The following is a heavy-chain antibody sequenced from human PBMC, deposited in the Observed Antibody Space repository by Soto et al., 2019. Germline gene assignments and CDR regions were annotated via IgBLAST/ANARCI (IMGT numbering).Heavy chain of an antibody. J-gene: IGHJ4*02. CDR2: ISYDGSNK. Sequence: GGSLRLSCAASGFTFSSYAMHWVRQAPGKGLEWVAVISYDGSNKYYADSVKGRFTISRDNSKNTLYLQMNSLRAEDTAVYYCERGGGVLWGHYYFDYWGQGTLVTVYS. D-gene: IGHD3-16*01. CDR1: GFTFSSYA. CDR3: ERGGGVLWGHYYFDY. V-gene: IGHV3-30-3*01.